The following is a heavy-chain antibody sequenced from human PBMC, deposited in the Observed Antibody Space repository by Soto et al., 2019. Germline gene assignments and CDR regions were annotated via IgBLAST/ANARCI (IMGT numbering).Heavy chain of an antibody. CDR2: ISSNSSYI. J-gene: IGHJ6*04. Sequence: GGSLRLSCAASGFTFSSYSMNWGRQAPGKGLEWVSSISSNSSYIYYADPVKRRFTISRDNSKNSLYLQMNSLRAEDTAVYYCVRDSYDFCSGHNPRLHYYGMDVWGKGTTVTVSP. CDR1: GFTFSSYS. V-gene: IGHV3-21*04. CDR3: VRDSYDFCSGHNPRLHYYGMDV. D-gene: IGHD3-3*01.